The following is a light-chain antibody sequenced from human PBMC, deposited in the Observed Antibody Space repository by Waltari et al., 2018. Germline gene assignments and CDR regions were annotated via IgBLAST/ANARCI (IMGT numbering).Light chain of an antibody. J-gene: IGLJ3*02. V-gene: IGLV2-14*03. CDR3: SSYTSGNTWV. CDR2: DVR. CDR1: SSDVGAYNY. Sequence: QSVLTQHASVSGSSGQSLTISCTGTSSDVGAYNYVSWYQQHPGKAPKIVIYDVRKRPSGVSDRFSGSKSGNTASLTISGLQAEDEADYYCSSYTSGNTWVFGGGTKLTVL.